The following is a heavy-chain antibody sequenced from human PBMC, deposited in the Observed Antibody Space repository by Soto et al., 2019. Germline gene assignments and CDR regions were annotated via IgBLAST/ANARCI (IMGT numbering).Heavy chain of an antibody. CDR2: VYYSGST. J-gene: IGHJ4*02. CDR1: GYTVYNYY. CDR3: ARAETSGIHYFDY. Sequence: PAASLSLTFTVTGYTVYNYYWSWMRPPPGKGLECMGYVYYSGSTNYNPSLKSRVTISVDTSKNQISLRLKSVTAADTAVYYCARAETSGIHYFDYWGQGSLVTVS. D-gene: IGHD6-13*01. V-gene: IGHV4-59*02.